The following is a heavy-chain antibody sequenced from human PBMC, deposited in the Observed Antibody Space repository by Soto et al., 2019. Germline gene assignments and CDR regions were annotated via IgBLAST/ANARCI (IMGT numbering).Heavy chain of an antibody. Sequence: SETLSLTCTVSGGSISSGGYYWSWIRQHPGKGLEWIGYIYYSGSTYYNPSLKSRVTISVDTSKNQFSLKLSSVTAADTAVYYCAREKAARFGWFDPWGQGTLVTVSS. CDR2: IYYSGST. V-gene: IGHV4-31*03. CDR3: AREKAARFGWFDP. CDR1: GGSISSGGYY. D-gene: IGHD6-6*01. J-gene: IGHJ5*02.